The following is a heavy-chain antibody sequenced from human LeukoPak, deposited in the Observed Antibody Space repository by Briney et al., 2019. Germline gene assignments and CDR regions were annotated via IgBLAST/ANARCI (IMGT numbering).Heavy chain of an antibody. CDR3: ARSYNWNDPYFDY. D-gene: IGHD1-20*01. CDR2: IYYSGST. CDR1: GGSISSSSYY. Sequence: PSETLSLTCTVSGGSISSSSYYWGWIRQPPGKGLEWIGSIYYSGSTYYNPSLKSRVTISVDTSKNQFSLKLSSVTAADTAVYYCARSYNWNDPYFDYWGQGTLVTVSS. V-gene: IGHV4-39*01. J-gene: IGHJ4*02.